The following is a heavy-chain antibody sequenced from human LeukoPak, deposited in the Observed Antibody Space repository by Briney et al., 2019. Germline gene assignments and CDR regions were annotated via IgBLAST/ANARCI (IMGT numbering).Heavy chain of an antibody. V-gene: IGHV1-58*02. CDR2: IVVGSGNT. CDR3: AAAQPQLNNWFGP. D-gene: IGHD1-1*01. J-gene: IGHJ5*02. Sequence: SVKVSCKASGFTFSSSAMQWVRQARGQRLEWIGWIVVGSGNTNYAQKFQERVTITRDMSTSTAYMELSSLRSEDTAVYYCAAAQPQLNNWFGPWGQGTLVTVSS. CDR1: GFTFSSSA.